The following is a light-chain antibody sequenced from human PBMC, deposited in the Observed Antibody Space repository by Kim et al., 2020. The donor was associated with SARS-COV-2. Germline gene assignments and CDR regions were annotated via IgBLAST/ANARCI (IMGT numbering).Light chain of an antibody. CDR3: QQYDIWPLT. J-gene: IGKJ4*01. CDR2: AAS. V-gene: IGKV3-15*01. CDR1: QSVSSN. Sequence: EIVMTQSPATLSLSPGERATLSCRASQSVSSNLAWYQQKPCQAPRLLIYAASTRATGIPARFSGSGSGTEFTLTISSLQSEDFAVYYCQQYDIWPLTFGGGTKLEF.